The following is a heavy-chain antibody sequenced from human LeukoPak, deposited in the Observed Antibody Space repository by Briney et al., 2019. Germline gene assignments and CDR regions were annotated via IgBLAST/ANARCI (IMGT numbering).Heavy chain of an antibody. CDR1: GFTFSSYW. CDR2: INGDGSST. J-gene: IGHJ6*02. Sequence: GGSLRLSCAASGFTFSSYWMHWVRQAPGKGLVWVSRINGDGSSTSYADSVKGRFTISRDNAKNTLYLQMNSLRAEDTAVYYCTRVRYDYYGMDVWGQGTTVTVSS. CDR3: TRVRYDYYGMDV. V-gene: IGHV3-74*01. D-gene: IGHD4-17*01.